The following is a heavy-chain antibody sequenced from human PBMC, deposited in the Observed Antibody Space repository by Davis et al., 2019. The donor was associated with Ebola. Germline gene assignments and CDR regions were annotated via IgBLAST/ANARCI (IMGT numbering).Heavy chain of an antibody. CDR3: AKEKKGSKWITFDV. V-gene: IGHV3-43*01. CDR2: INKDGSRT. Sequence: GESLKISCAASGFNFDEFSLHWVRQSPGKGLQWVALINKDGSRTFYADSLEGRFTISRDNSRNSLYLQLSSLRVDDTAFYYCAKEKKGSKWITFDVWGHGTVVTVSS. CDR1: GFNFDEFS. D-gene: IGHD4-11*01. J-gene: IGHJ3*01.